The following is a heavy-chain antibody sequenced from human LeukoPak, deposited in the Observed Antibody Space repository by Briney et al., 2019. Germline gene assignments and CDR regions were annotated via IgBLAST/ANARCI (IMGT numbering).Heavy chain of an antibody. CDR1: GYTFTGYY. CDR2: INPNSGGT. CDR3: ASALGACKPMDDY. D-gene: IGHD2/OR15-2a*01. V-gene: IGHV1-2*06. J-gene: IGHJ4*02. Sequence: ASVKVSCKASGYTFTGYYMHWVRQAPGQGLERMGRINPNSGGTNYAQKFQGRVTMTRDTSISTAYMELSRLRSDDTAVYYCASALGACKPMDDYWGQGTLVTVSS.